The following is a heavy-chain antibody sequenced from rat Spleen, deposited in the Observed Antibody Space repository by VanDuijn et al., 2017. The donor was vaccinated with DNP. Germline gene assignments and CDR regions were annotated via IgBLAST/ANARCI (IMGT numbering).Heavy chain of an antibody. CDR2: ITSSDANP. J-gene: IGHJ4*01. CDR3: ARFDGYSYLYLMDV. CDR1: GFTFKNYW. Sequence: EVQLVESGGDLVQPGRSLNLSCVASGFTFKNYWMTWIRQVPGKGLEWVASITSSDANPSNTDSVKGRFTISRDNAQDTLYLQMNSLRPEDTATYYCARFDGYSYLYLMDVWGQGTSVTVSS. D-gene: IGHD1-12*01. V-gene: IGHV5-31*01.